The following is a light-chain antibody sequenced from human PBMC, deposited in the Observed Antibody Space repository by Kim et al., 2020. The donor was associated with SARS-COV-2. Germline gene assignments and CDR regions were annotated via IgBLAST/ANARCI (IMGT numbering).Light chain of an antibody. CDR2: GAS. V-gene: IGKV3-15*01. CDR3: SQENNWPPLT. CDR1: QSVSSN. J-gene: IGKJ2*01. Sequence: EIVMTQSPATLSVSPGERATLSCRASQSVSSNLAWFQQRPGQAPRLLIYGASTRANGIPARVSGSGSGTEFTPPNSSLQSEDFAVYYCSQENNWPPLTFGQGTKVEIK.